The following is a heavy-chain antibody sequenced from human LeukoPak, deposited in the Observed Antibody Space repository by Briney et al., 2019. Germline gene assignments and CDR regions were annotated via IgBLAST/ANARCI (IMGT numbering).Heavy chain of an antibody. CDR3: ARDWGRARLVKWYYFDC. CDR1: GFTFSSYA. CDR2: ISGSGGST. D-gene: IGHD3-16*01. J-gene: IGHJ4*02. V-gene: IGHV3-23*01. Sequence: GGSLRLSCAASGFTFSSYAMSWVHQAPGKGLEWVSAISGSGGSTYYADSVKGRFTISRDNSKNTLYLQMNSLRAEDTAVYYCARDWGRARLVKWYYFDCWGQGTLVTVSS.